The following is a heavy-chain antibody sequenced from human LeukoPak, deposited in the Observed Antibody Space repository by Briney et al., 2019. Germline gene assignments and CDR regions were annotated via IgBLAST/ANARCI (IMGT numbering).Heavy chain of an antibody. Sequence: SETLSLTCTVSGGSVSSGSYYWSWIRQPPGKGLEWIGYVYYTGSTNYNPSLKSRVTISVDTSKNQFSLKLTSVTAADTAVYYCARSGVGVAATDRWGQGTLVTVSS. CDR2: VYYTGST. CDR3: ARSGVGVAATDR. D-gene: IGHD6-19*01. J-gene: IGHJ5*02. V-gene: IGHV4-61*01. CDR1: GGSVSSGSYY.